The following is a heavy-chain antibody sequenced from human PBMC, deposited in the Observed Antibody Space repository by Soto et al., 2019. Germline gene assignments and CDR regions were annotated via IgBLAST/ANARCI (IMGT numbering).Heavy chain of an antibody. CDR1: SGSVTSYY. CDR3: ARVPPRTTISSFDY. CDR2: IFYSGST. D-gene: IGHD2-2*02. Sequence: SDTLSLTCSVSSGSVTSYYWSWIRQPPGEGLEWIGYIFYSGSTNYNPSLKSRVTMSVDMSKNQFSLKLTSVTAADTAVYYCARVPPRTTISSFDYWGQGILVTVSS. J-gene: IGHJ4*02. V-gene: IGHV4-59*02.